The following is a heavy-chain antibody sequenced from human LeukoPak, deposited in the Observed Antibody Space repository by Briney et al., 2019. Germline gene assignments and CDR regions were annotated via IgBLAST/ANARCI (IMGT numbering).Heavy chain of an antibody. V-gene: IGHV3-30*02. CDR1: GFTFRNYG. Sequence: PGGSLRLSCAVSGFTFRNYGVHWVRQAPGKGLDWVAFIRNDGSYRYYADSVRGRFTISRDNSKNTMYLQMNSLRAEDTAVYYCANGEGNGDYAFDFWGQGTLVTVSS. CDR2: IRNDGSYR. J-gene: IGHJ4*02. CDR3: ANGEGNGDYAFDF. D-gene: IGHD4-17*01.